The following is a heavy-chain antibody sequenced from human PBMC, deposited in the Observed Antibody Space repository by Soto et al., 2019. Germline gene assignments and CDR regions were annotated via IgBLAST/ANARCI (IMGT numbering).Heavy chain of an antibody. CDR3: ARGFSYGGYVEGLYFDY. CDR2: INHSGST. J-gene: IGHJ4*02. D-gene: IGHD5-12*01. Sequence: PSETLSPTCAVYGGSFSGYYWSWIRQPPGKGLEWIGEINHSGSTNYNPSLKSRVTISVNTSKNQFSLKLSSVTAADTAVYYCARGFSYGGYVEGLYFDYWGQGTLVTVSS. V-gene: IGHV4-34*01. CDR1: GGSFSGYY.